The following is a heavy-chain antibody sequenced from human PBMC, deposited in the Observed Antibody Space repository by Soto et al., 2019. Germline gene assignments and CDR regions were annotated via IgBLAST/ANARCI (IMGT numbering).Heavy chain of an antibody. CDR2: INHSGST. CDR1: GGSFSGYY. D-gene: IGHD5-12*01. CDR3: ARGQGYSGYGR. Sequence: QVQLQQWGAGLLKPSETLSLTCAVYGGSFSGYYWSWIRQPAGKGLEWIGEINHSGSTNYNPSLKSRVTISVDTSKNQFSLKLSSVTAADTAVYYCARGQGYSGYGRWGQGTLVTVSS. J-gene: IGHJ4*02. V-gene: IGHV4-34*01.